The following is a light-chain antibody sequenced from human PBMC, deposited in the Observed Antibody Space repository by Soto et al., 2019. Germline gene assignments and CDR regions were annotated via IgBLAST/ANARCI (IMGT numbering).Light chain of an antibody. V-gene: IGLV3-1*01. CDR3: QAWDRSTAY. J-gene: IGLJ2*01. CDR1: KLGNKY. CDR2: EDA. Sequence: SYELTQPPSVSVSPGQTASITCSGEKLGNKYVSWYQQRPGQSPVLVIYEDAKRPSGIPKRISGSNSGNTATLTISGTQPMDEADYYCQAWDRSTAYFGGGTKLTVL.